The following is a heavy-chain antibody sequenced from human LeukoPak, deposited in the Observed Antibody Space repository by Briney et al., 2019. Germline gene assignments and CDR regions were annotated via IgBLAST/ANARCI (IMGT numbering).Heavy chain of an antibody. Sequence: PSETLSLTCTVSGGSISSGGYYWSWIRQHPGKGLEWIGYIYYSGSTYYNPFLKSRVTISVDTSKNQFSLKLSSVTAADTAVYYCARDPYGAHFDYWGQGTLVTVSS. CDR1: GGSISSGGYY. V-gene: IGHV4-31*03. J-gene: IGHJ4*02. CDR2: IYYSGST. CDR3: ARDPYGAHFDY. D-gene: IGHD1-26*01.